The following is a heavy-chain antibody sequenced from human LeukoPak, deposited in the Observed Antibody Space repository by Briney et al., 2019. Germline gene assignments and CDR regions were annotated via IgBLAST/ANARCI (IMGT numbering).Heavy chain of an antibody. CDR1: GFTVSSNY. V-gene: IGHV3-53*01. D-gene: IGHD3-22*01. Sequence: PGGSLRLSCAASGFTVSSNYMSWVRQAPGKGLEWVSVIYSGGSTYYADSVKGRFTISRDNSKNTLYLQMNSLRAEDTAVYYCARDGPPHEYYYDSSAFFDIWGQGTMVTVSS. J-gene: IGHJ3*02. CDR3: ARDGPPHEYYYDSSAFFDI. CDR2: IYSGGST.